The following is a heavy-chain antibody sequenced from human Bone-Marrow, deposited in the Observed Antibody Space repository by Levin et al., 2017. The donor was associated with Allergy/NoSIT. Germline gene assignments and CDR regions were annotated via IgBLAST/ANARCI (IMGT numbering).Heavy chain of an antibody. CDR2: IYYSGST. CDR1: GGSISSGDYY. V-gene: IGHV4-30-4*01. D-gene: IGHD1-26*01. J-gene: IGHJ4*02. CDR3: ARWGGGSYYLDY. Sequence: SQTLSLTCTVSGGSISSGDYYWSWIRQPPGKGLEWIGYIYYSGSTYYNPSLKSRVTISVDTSKNQFSLKLGSVTAADTAVYYCARWGGGSYYLDYWGQGTLVTVSS.